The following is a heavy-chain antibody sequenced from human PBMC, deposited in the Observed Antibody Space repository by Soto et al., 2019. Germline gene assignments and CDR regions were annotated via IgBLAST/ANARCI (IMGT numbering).Heavy chain of an antibody. Sequence: VKLLQSGGGLVQPGGSLRLSCAASGFTFSTYAMTWVRQAPGRGLEWVSTILNDETPFYTDSVKGRFTISRDNVRGTLYLQMNGLRVEDAALYYCAKDLFPTSGQRFFFDSWGQGSLVTVSS. CDR1: GFTFSTYA. CDR3: AKDLFPTSGQRFFFDS. J-gene: IGHJ4*02. CDR2: ILNDETP. D-gene: IGHD2-21*01. V-gene: IGHV3-23*01.